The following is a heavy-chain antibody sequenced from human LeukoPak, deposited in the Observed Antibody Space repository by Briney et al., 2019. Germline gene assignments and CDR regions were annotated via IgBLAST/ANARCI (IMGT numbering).Heavy chain of an antibody. CDR3: AHGAMYQLDY. D-gene: IGHD2-2*01. J-gene: IGHJ4*02. V-gene: IGHV3-23*01. CDR1: GFSFSSHC. CDR2: IIGGAGST. Sequence: PGGSLRLSCAASGFSFSSHCMSWVRQAPGKGLEWVSGIIGGAGSTYYADSVKGRFTISGDNSKNTLFLQMNSLRAEDTAVYYCAHGAMYQLDYWGQGTLVTVSS.